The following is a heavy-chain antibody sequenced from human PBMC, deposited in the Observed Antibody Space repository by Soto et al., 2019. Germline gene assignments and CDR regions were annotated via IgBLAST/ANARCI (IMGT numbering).Heavy chain of an antibody. CDR3: ASAITIFGVVTSGWFDP. Sequence: QVQLQESGPGLVKPSQTLSLTCTVSGGSISSGDYYWSWIRQPPGKGLEWIGYSYYSGSTYYNPYRKSRVTISVDTSKNQFALTLSSVTAAETAVYYCASAITIFGVVTSGWFDPWGQGTLVTVSS. CDR1: GGSISSGDYY. D-gene: IGHD3-3*01. V-gene: IGHV4-30-4*01. CDR2: SYYSGST. J-gene: IGHJ5*02.